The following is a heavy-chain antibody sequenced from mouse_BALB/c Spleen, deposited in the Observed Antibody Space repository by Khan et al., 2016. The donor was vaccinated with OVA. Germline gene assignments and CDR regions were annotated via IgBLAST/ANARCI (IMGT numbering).Heavy chain of an antibody. J-gene: IGHJ3*01. CDR2: LSYSGNT. V-gene: IGHV3-2*02. CDR1: GYSITSEYT. CDR3: ARRDYYDYDPFPY. D-gene: IGHD2-4*01. Sequence: EVQLQESGPGLVKPSQSLSLTCTVTGYSITSEYTWNWLRQFPGNKLEWMGFLSYSGNTRYNPSLKNRISITRDTPKNQFFLQLNSLTSEDTATYYGARRDYYDYDPFPYWGQGTLVTVSA.